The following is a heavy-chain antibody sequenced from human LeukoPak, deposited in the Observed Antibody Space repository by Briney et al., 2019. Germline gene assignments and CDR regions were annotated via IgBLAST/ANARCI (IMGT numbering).Heavy chain of an antibody. J-gene: IGHJ6*04. CDR1: GGTFSSYA. CDR2: IIPIFGTA. D-gene: IGHD2-2*01. CDR3: ARTWGPSYCSSTSCPPYGMDV. V-gene: IGHV1-69*06. Sequence: SVTVSFTASGGTFSSYAISWVRQAPGQGLEWVGGIIPIFGTANYAQKFQGRVTITADKSTSTAYMELSSLRSEDTAVYYCARTWGPSYCSSTSCPPYGMDVWGKGTTVTVSS.